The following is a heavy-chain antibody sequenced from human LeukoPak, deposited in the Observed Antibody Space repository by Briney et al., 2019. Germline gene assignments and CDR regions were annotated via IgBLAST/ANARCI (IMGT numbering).Heavy chain of an antibody. D-gene: IGHD3-3*01. J-gene: IGHJ4*02. Sequence: NPSETLSLTCTASGGSISSYYWSWLRQPPGKGLEWIGYIYYSGSTNYNPSLKSRVTISVDTSKNQFSLKLSSVTAADTAVYYCASANYDFWSGYYTGPFDYWGQGTLVTVSS. V-gene: IGHV4-59*01. CDR3: ASANYDFWSGYYTGPFDY. CDR2: IYYSGST. CDR1: GGSISSYY.